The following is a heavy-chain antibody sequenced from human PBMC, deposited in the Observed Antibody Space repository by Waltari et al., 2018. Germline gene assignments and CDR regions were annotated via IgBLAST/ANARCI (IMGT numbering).Heavy chain of an antibody. V-gene: IGHV3-21*01. CDR2: ISSSNSYI. J-gene: IGHJ4*02. CDR1: GFTFSSYS. D-gene: IGHD5-18*01. Sequence: EVQLVESGGGLVKPGGSLRLSCAASGFTFSSYSMNWVRQATGKGLEWGLSISSSNSYIYYADSVKGRFTISRDNAKNSLYLQMNSLRAEDTAVYYCAREHSYGFFDYWGQGTLVTVSS. CDR3: AREHSYGFFDY.